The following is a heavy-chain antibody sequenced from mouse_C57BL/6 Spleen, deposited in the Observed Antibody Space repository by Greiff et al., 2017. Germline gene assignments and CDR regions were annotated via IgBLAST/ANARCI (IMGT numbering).Heavy chain of an antibody. V-gene: IGHV1-76*01. D-gene: IGHD1-1*01. CDR1: GYTFTDYY. CDR2: IYPGSGNP. Sequence: QVQLKQSGAELVRPGASVKLSCKASGYTFTDYYINWVKQRPGQGLEWIARIYPGSGNPYYNEKFKGKATLTAEKSSSTAYMQLSSLTSEDSAVYFCARSYYYGSSPYYYAMDYWGQGTSVTVSA. CDR3: ARSYYYGSSPYYYAMDY. J-gene: IGHJ4*01.